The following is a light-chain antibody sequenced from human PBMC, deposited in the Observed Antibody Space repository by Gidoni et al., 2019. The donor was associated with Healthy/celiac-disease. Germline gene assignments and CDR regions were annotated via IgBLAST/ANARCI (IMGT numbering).Light chain of an antibody. CDR3: QKYNSAPRT. CDR2: ASS. Sequence: DIQMTQSPSSLSASVGDRVTITCRASPGISNYLAWYQQKPGKGPKLLIYASSTLQSGVPSRFSGSGSGTDFTLTISSLQPEDVATYYCQKYNSAPRTFGQGTKVEIK. CDR1: PGISNY. J-gene: IGKJ1*01. V-gene: IGKV1-27*01.